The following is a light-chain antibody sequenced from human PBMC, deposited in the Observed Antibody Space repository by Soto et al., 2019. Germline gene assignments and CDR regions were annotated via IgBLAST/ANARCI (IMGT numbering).Light chain of an antibody. J-gene: IGLJ1*01. CDR2: DVS. V-gene: IGLV2-14*01. Sequence: QTALTQPASVSGSPGQSITISCTGNSSDVGVYNYVSWYQQLPGKAPKLMIYDVSNRASGVSNRFSGSKSGNAASLTISGLQAEDDADYYCSSYTSSSTLWAFGTGTKVTVL. CDR1: SSDVGVYNY. CDR3: SSYTSSSTLWA.